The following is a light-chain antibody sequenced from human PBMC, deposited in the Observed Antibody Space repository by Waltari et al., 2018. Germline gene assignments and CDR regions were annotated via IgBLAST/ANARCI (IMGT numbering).Light chain of an antibody. J-gene: IGLJ3*02. CDR2: DDN. V-gene: IGLV1-51*01. Sequence: QSVLTQPPSVSAAPGQKVTLPSPGILPNIGNNFVSWYQQLPGTAPKLLIYDDNKRPSGIPDRFSGSKSGTSATLGITGLQTGDEADYYCGTWDSSLSAGVFGGGTKLTVL. CDR1: LPNIGNNF. CDR3: GTWDSSLSAGV.